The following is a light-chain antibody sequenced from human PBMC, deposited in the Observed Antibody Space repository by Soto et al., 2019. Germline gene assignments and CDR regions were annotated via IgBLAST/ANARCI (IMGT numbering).Light chain of an antibody. CDR1: SSNIGNNY. CDR3: GTWDSSLSLYWL. Sequence: QSVLTQPPSVSAAPGQKVTISCSGSSSNIGNNYVSWYQQLPGTAPKVLIYENNKRPSGIPDRFSGSKSGTSATLGITGLQTGDEADYYCGTWDSSLSLYWLFGGGTKLTVL. CDR2: ENN. V-gene: IGLV1-51*02. J-gene: IGLJ3*02.